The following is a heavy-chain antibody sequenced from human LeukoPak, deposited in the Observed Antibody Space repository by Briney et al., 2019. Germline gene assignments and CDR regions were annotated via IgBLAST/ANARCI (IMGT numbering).Heavy chain of an antibody. Sequence: SQTLSLTCGLSGDSVSSNYAAWNWIRQSPSRGLEWLGMTYFRSKWFNDYAVSVRSRIIITPETSKNQFSLQLNSVTPEDTAVYCCAKGSLEGGFDYWGQGSLVIVSS. CDR1: GDSVSSNYAA. CDR2: TYFRSKWFN. V-gene: IGHV6-1*01. CDR3: AKGSLEGGFDY. J-gene: IGHJ4*02. D-gene: IGHD3-16*01.